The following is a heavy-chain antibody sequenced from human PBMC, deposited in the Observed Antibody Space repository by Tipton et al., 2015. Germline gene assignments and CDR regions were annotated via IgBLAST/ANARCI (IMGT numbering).Heavy chain of an antibody. CDR2: IYPGDSHT. V-gene: IGHV5-51*01. D-gene: IGHD3-22*01. J-gene: IGHJ4*02. CDR1: GYSFSNYW. CDR3: ARGDLTMIVVPDY. Sequence: QLVQSGAEVKKPGESLKISCKGSGYSFSNYWIGWVRQMPGKGLEWMGIIYPGDSHTRYNPSFQGQVTISADKSISTAYLQWSSLKASDTAMYYCARGDLTMIVVPDYWGQGTLVTVSS.